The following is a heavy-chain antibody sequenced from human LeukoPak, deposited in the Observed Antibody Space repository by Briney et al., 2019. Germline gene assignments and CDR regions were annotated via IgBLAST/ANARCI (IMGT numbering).Heavy chain of an antibody. D-gene: IGHD4-11*01. CDR1: GFTFSDYN. V-gene: IGHV3-11*01. J-gene: IGHJ6*02. Sequence: GGSLRLSCAASGFTFSDYNMTWIRQAPGKGLEWVSYISSGANTIYYADSVKGRFTISRDNAKNSLYLQMNSLRAEDTAVFYCARNRHPTDGMDVWGQGTTVTVSS. CDR3: ARNRHPTDGMDV. CDR2: ISSGANTI.